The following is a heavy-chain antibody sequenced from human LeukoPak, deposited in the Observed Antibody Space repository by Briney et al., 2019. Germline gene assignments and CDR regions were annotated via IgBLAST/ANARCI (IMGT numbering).Heavy chain of an antibody. Sequence: GGSPRLSCVASGFHFRTYGMSWVRQAPGKGLEWVSGIPAGGSNTYYADSVKGRFTISRDNTENTLYLQMNSLRAEDTAVYYCAKDRQWLVRWYFDYWGQGTLVTVSS. V-gene: IGHV3-23*01. D-gene: IGHD6-19*01. CDR2: IPAGGSNT. J-gene: IGHJ4*02. CDR3: AKDRQWLVRWYFDY. CDR1: GFHFRTYG.